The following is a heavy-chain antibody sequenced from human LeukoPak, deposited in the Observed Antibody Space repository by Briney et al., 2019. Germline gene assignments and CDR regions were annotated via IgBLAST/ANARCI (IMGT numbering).Heavy chain of an antibody. CDR1: GGSISNYY. Sequence: SETLSLTCTVSGGSISNYYWSWIRQPPGKGLEWIGYIYYRGSTNYNPSLKSRVTISIDTSKNQFSLKLSSVTAADTAVYYCARRTTVTTFDYWGQGTLVTVSS. J-gene: IGHJ4*02. CDR3: ARRTTVTTFDY. D-gene: IGHD4-17*01. V-gene: IGHV4-59*01. CDR2: IYYRGST.